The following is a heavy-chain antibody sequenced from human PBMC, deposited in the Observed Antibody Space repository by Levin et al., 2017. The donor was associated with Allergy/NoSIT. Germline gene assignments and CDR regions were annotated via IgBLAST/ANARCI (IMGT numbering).Heavy chain of an antibody. CDR3: ARGGYGELSGGSDPFDY. D-gene: IGHD3-10*01. CDR2: IYPGDSET. V-gene: IGHV5-51*01. CDR1: GYVFYSYW. Sequence: GGSLRLSCRASGYVFYSYWIAWVRQVPGKGLEWMGIIYPGDSETKYSPSFQGQVTFSADQSITTAYLQLSNLKASDTAVFYCARGGYGELSGGSDPFDYWGQGTLVTVSS. J-gene: IGHJ4*02.